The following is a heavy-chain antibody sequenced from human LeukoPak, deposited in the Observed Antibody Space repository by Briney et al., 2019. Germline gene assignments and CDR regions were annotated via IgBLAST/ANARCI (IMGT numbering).Heavy chain of an antibody. V-gene: IGHV4-61*01. J-gene: IGHJ5*02. Sequence: SETLSLTCTVSGGSVSSKSHYWSWIRQPPGKGLEWIGYIYYSGTTKYHPSLKSRVTISIDTSKTQFSLKLSSVPAADTAVYYCARAIPGYSSAWFSNWFDPWGQGTLVTVSS. CDR1: GGSVSSKSHY. D-gene: IGHD6-19*01. CDR3: ARAIPGYSSAWFSNWFDP. CDR2: IYYSGTT.